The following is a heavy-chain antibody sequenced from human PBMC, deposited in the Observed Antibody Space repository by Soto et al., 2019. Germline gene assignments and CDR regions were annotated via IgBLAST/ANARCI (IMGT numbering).Heavy chain of an antibody. J-gene: IGHJ6*03. CDR2: ISGSGGST. V-gene: IGHV3-23*01. D-gene: IGHD6-13*01. CDR3: AKTPPSSSWYTGYYYYYMDV. Sequence: GGSLRLSCAASGFTFSSYAMSWVRQAPGKGLEWFSAISGSGGSTYYADSVKGRFTISRDNSENTLFLQMNRLRAEDTAVYYCAKTPPSSSWYTGYYYYYMDVWGKGTTVTVSS. CDR1: GFTFSSYA.